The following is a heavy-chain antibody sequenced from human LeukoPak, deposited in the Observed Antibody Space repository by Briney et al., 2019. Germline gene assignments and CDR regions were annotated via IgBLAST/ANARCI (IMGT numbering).Heavy chain of an antibody. CDR3: ARGQVYSSSWGDYYYGMDV. D-gene: IGHD6-13*01. Sequence: ASVKVSCKASGYTFTSYDINWVRQATGQGLEWMGWMNPNSGNTGDAQKFQGRVTMTRNTSISTAYMELSSLRSEDTAVYYCARGQVYSSSWGDYYYGMDVWGQGTTVTVSS. CDR1: GYTFTSYD. V-gene: IGHV1-8*01. J-gene: IGHJ6*02. CDR2: MNPNSGNT.